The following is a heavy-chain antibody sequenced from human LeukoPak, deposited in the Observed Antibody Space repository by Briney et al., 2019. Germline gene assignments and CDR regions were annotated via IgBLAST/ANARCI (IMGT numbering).Heavy chain of an antibody. D-gene: IGHD5-18*01. Sequence: SETLSLTCTVAGGSISSSSYYWGWIRQPPGKGLEWIGSFYCSGSTYYNPSLKSRVTISVDTSKNQLSLKLSSVTAADTAVYYCARHDVAMVPDFWGQGTLVTVSS. J-gene: IGHJ4*02. CDR2: FYCSGST. CDR3: ARHDVAMVPDF. V-gene: IGHV4-39*01. CDR1: GGSISSSSYY.